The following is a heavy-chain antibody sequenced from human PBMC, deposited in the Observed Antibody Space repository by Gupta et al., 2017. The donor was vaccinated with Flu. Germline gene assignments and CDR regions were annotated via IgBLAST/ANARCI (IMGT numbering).Heavy chain of an antibody. CDR3: ARINSVVVVPAAII. V-gene: IGHV3-21*01. J-gene: IGHJ6*04. D-gene: IGHD2-2*01. Sequence: SSYSMNWVRQAPGKGLEWVSSISSSSSYIYYADSVKGRFTISRDNAKNSLYLQMNSLRAEDTAVYYCARINSVVVVPAAIIWGKGTTVTVSS. CDR2: ISSSSSYI. CDR1: SSYS.